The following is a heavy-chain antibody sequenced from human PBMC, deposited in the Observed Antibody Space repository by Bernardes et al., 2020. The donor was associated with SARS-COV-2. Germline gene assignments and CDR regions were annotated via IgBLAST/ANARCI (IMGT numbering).Heavy chain of an antibody. CDR1: EFTFSNYA. V-gene: IGHV3-13*04. D-gene: IGHD2-8*01. Sequence: GGSLRLSCAASEFTFSNYAMHWVRQSTGKGLEWVAGIGYGGDTYYSVSVKGRFSISRENAKNSLYLQMNSLRDGDTAVYYCTRGRHCTNGVCQNFAFDVWGQGTMVIGSS. J-gene: IGHJ3*01. CDR3: TRGRHCTNGVCQNFAFDV. CDR2: IGYGGDT.